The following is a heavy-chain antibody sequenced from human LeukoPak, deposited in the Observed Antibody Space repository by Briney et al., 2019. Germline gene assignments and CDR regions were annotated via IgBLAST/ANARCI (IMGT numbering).Heavy chain of an antibody. Sequence: PGGSLRLSCAASGFIFTIYGMHWVRQAPGKGLEWVAVIWYDGSKTYYADSVKGRFTISRDTSTNTLYLQMNGLRAEDTAVYYCARSLERDYSGSGNYYMNNWFDPWGQGTLVTVSS. CDR3: ARSLERDYSGSGNYYMNNWFDP. V-gene: IGHV3-33*01. D-gene: IGHD3-10*01. J-gene: IGHJ5*02. CDR2: IWYDGSKT. CDR1: GFIFTIYG.